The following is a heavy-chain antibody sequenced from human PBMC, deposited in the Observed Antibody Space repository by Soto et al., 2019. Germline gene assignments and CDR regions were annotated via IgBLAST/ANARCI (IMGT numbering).Heavy chain of an antibody. V-gene: IGHV1-69*01. CDR2: MIPIFGTA. CDR3: ASGYSGYDDRDY. CDR1: GGTFSSYA. J-gene: IGHJ4*02. D-gene: IGHD5-12*01. Sequence: QVQLVQSGAEVKKPGSSVKVSCKASGGTFSSYAISWVRQAPGQGLEWMGGMIPIFGTANYAQKFQGSITITADDSTSTAYTELSSLTADHTAEYYCASGYSGYDDRDYWGKATMVTASS.